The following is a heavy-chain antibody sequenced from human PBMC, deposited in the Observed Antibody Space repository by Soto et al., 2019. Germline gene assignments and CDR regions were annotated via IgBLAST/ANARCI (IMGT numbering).Heavy chain of an antibody. CDR1: GSPFVVYG. CDR3: TKDSGWTSAD. Sequence: EVQLLESGGGLVQPGGSRRLPLAPPGSPFVVYGWGWVRQAPGKGLEWVSGISGGATYYADSVKGRFVISRDDSKNTLYLEMDSLRVEDTAVYYCTKDSGWTSADWGQGTLVTVSS. CDR2: ISGGAT. J-gene: IGHJ4*02. D-gene: IGHD3-10*01. V-gene: IGHV3-23*01.